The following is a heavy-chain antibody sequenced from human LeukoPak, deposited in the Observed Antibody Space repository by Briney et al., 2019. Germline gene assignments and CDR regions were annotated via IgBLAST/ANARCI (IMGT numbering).Heavy chain of an antibody. D-gene: IGHD3-22*01. V-gene: IGHV3-7*01. Sequence: GGPLRLSCAASGFTFSSYAMSWVRQAPGKGLEWVANIKQDGSEKYYVDSVKGRFTISRDNAKNSLYLQMNSLRAEDTAVYYCARRPGYYDSSGYYAFDIWGQGTMVTVSS. CDR2: IKQDGSEK. CDR1: GFTFSSYA. J-gene: IGHJ3*02. CDR3: ARRPGYYDSSGYYAFDI.